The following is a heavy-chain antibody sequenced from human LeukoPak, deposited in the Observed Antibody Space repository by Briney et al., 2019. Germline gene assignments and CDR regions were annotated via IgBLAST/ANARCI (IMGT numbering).Heavy chain of an antibody. J-gene: IGHJ4*02. CDR2: IYYSGST. V-gene: IGHV4-59*01. Sequence: KPAETLSLTCTVSGGSISSYYWSWIRQPPGKGLEWIGYIYYSGSTNYNPSLKSRVTISVDTSKNQFSLKLSSVTAADTAVYYCASYPFDYWGQGTLVTVFS. CDR3: ASYPFDY. CDR1: GGSISSYY.